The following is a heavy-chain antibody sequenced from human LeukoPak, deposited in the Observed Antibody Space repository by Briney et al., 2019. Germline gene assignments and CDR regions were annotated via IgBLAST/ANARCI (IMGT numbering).Heavy chain of an antibody. CDR3: ARWVEAYYDSAYRFDP. Sequence: SETLSLTCTVSGGSFSSYYWSWIRQPPGKGLEWIGYIYYSGSTNYNPSLKSRVTISVDTSKNQFSLKLSSVTAADTAVYYCARWVEAYYDSAYRFDPWGQGTLVTVSS. D-gene: IGHD3-22*01. CDR1: GGSFSSYY. CDR2: IYYSGST. J-gene: IGHJ5*02. V-gene: IGHV4-59*12.